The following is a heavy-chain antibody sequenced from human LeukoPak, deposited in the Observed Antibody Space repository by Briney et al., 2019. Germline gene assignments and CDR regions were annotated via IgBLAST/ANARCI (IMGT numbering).Heavy chain of an antibody. D-gene: IGHD3-10*01. V-gene: IGHV3-53*01. J-gene: IGHJ6*03. CDR1: GFTVSSNY. Sequence: GGSLRLSCAASGFTVSSNYMSWVRQAPGKGLEWVSVIYSGGSTYYADSVKGRFTISRDNSKNTLYLQMNSLRAEDTAVYYCASGSGSYRTPYYYMDIWGAGTTVTVSS. CDR2: IYSGGST. CDR3: ASGSGSYRTPYYYMDI.